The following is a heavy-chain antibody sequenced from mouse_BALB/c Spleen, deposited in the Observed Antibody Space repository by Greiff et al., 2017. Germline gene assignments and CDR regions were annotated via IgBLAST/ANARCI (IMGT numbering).Heavy chain of an antibody. CDR2: IYPGSGNT. V-gene: IGHV1-77*01. D-gene: IGHD3-3*01. J-gene: IGHJ2*01. CDR3: ARGDRYYFDY. Sequence: VKLQQSGAELARPGASVKLSCKASGYTFTDYYINWVKQRTGQGLEWIGEIYPGSGNTYYNEKFKGKATLTADKSSSTAYMQLSSLTSEDSAVYFCARGDRYYFDYWGQGTTLTVSS. CDR1: GYTFTDYY.